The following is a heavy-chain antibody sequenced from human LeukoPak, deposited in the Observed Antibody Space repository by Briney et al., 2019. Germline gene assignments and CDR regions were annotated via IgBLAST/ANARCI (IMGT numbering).Heavy chain of an antibody. Sequence: PGGSLRLSCAASGFTFNSYAMHWVRQAPGKGLEWVANINQDGSDKYYMDSIKGRFTISRGNAENSLYLQMNSLRAEDTAVYYCARWRGYSYGYIDYWGQGTLVTVSS. CDR3: ARWRGYSYGYIDY. CDR1: GFTFNSYA. J-gene: IGHJ4*02. D-gene: IGHD5-18*01. V-gene: IGHV3-7*01. CDR2: INQDGSDK.